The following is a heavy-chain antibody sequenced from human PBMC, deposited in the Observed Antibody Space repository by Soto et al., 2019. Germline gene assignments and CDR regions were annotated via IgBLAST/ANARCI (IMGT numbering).Heavy chain of an antibody. Sequence: QVQLVESGGGVVQPGTSLTLSCAASGFTFSDYDMHWVRQAPGKGLEWVALISYDGSNKYYADSVKGRFTISRDNSKNILYLQMNSLRAEDTAVYYCANTPRLGYCSGVTCYHWGQGTLVTVSS. D-gene: IGHD2-15*01. V-gene: IGHV3-30*18. CDR2: ISYDGSNK. J-gene: IGHJ5*02. CDR1: GFTFSDYD. CDR3: ANTPRLGYCSGVTCYH.